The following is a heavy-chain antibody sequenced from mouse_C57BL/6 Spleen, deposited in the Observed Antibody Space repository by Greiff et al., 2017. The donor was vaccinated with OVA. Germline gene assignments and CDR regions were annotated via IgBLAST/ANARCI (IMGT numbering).Heavy chain of an antibody. J-gene: IGHJ4*01. D-gene: IGHD2-3*01. Sequence: VQLQQSGPELVKPGASVKISCKASGYTFTDYYMNWVKQSHGKSLEWIGDINPNNGGTSYNQKFKGKATLTVDKSSSTAYMELRSLTSEDSAVYYCARSGYYEDYAMDYWGQGTSVTVSS. CDR2: INPNNGGT. CDR3: ARSGYYEDYAMDY. CDR1: GYTFTDYY. V-gene: IGHV1-26*01.